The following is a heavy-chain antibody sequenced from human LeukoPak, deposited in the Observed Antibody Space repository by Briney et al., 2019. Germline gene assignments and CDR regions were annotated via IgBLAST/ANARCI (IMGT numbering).Heavy chain of an antibody. Sequence: PGGSLRLSCAASGFTFSSYEMNWVRQAPGKGLEWVSYISSSGSTIYYANSVKGRFTISRDNSKNTLYLQMNSLRAEDTAVYYCAKGHFAPPYYFDYWGQGTLVTVSS. CDR3: AKGHFAPPYYFDY. CDR2: ISSSGSTI. D-gene: IGHD3-3*02. J-gene: IGHJ4*02. CDR1: GFTFSSYE. V-gene: IGHV3-48*03.